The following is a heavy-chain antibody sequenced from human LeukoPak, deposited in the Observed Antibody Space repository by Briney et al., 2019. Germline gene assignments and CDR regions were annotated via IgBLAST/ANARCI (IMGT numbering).Heavy chain of an antibody. V-gene: IGHV3-64D*06. CDR3: ATGAARPLGAFDY. J-gene: IGHJ4*02. CDR2: ISSNGGST. Sequence: GRSLRLSCSASGFTFSSYAMHWVRQAPGKGLEYVSAISSNGGSTYYADSVKGRFTISRDNSKNTLYLQMSSLRAEDTAVYYCATGAARPLGAFDYWGQGTLVAVSS. D-gene: IGHD6-6*01. CDR1: GFTFSSYA.